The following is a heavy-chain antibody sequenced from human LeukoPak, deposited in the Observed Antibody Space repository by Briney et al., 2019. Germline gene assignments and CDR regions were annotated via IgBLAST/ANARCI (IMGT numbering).Heavy chain of an antibody. Sequence: PGGSLRLSCAASGFTFSSYSMNWVRQAPGKGLEWVSYISSSSSTKYYADSVKGRLSISRDNAKNSLYLQMNSLRAEDTAVYYCARELYSSSSVYPYYYMDVWGKGTTVTVSS. V-gene: IGHV3-48*01. D-gene: IGHD6-6*01. CDR1: GFTFSSYS. J-gene: IGHJ6*03. CDR2: ISSSSSTK. CDR3: ARELYSSSSVYPYYYMDV.